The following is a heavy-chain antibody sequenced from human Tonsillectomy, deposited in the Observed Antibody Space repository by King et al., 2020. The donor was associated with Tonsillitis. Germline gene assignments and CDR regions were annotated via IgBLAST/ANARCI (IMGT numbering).Heavy chain of an antibody. J-gene: IGHJ4*02. CDR2: ISYDGSNK. D-gene: IGHD5-12*01. CDR3: AREPYLRGFDY. V-gene: IGHV3-33*05. CDR1: GFTFSSYG. Sequence: VQLVESGGGVVQPGRSLRLSCAASGFTFSSYGMHWVRQAPGKGLEWVAVISYDGSNKYYADSVKGRFTISRDNSKNTLYLQMNSLRAEDTAVYYCAREPYLRGFDYWGQGTLVTVSS.